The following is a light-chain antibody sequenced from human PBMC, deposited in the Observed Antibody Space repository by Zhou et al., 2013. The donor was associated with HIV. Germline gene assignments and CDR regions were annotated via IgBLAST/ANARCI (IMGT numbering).Light chain of an antibody. V-gene: IGKV1-5*03. CDR3: QQHYDYPSIT. J-gene: IGKJ5*01. CDR1: QTIFSW. CDR2: KAS. Sequence: DIQMTQSPSTLSASVGDTVTITCRASQTIFSWLAWYQQKPGKAPKLLISKASTLESGVPSRFSGSGSGTEFNLTIDCLQSEDFATYYCQQHYDYPSITFGQGTRLEIK.